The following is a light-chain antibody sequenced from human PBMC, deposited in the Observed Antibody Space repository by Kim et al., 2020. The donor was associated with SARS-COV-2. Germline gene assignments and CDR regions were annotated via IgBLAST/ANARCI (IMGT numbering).Light chain of an antibody. Sequence: VSPGQPAYITCSGDKLGDKYASWYQQKPGQSPVLVIYQDTKRPSGIPERFSGSNSGNTATLTISGTQAKDEADYYCQAWDTTTVVFGGGTQLTVL. CDR1: KLGDKY. CDR2: QDT. J-gene: IGLJ2*01. CDR3: QAWDTTTVV. V-gene: IGLV3-1*01.